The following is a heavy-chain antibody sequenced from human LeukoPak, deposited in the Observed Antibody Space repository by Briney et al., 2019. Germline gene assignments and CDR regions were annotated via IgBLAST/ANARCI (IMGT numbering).Heavy chain of an antibody. V-gene: IGHV1-18*01. CDR2: ISVYNGNT. CDR3: ARPYSDFWSVHYYMDV. Sequence: GASVKVSCKASGYTFTSYGISWVRQPPGQGLEWMGWISVYNGNTNYEQKRQGRVRMTTDTYTSTAYMELRSLRSDDTAVYYCARPYSDFWSVHYYMDVWGKGTTVTVSS. CDR1: GYTFTSYG. J-gene: IGHJ6*03. D-gene: IGHD3-3*01.